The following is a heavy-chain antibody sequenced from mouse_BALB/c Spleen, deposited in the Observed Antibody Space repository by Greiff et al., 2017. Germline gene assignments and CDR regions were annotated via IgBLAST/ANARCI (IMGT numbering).Heavy chain of an antibody. CDR2: IYPGNSDT. J-gene: IGHJ1*01. CDR3: TKSLAYYGYDEGYWYFDV. V-gene: IGHV1-5*01. D-gene: IGHD2-14*01. CDR1: GYTFTSYW. Sequence: VQLQQSGTVLARPGASVKMSCKASGYTFTSYWMHWVKQRPGQGLEWIGAIYPGNSDTSSNQKFKGKAKPTAVTSTSTAYMELSSLTNEDSAVYYCTKSLAYYGYDEGYWYFDVWGAGTTVTVSS.